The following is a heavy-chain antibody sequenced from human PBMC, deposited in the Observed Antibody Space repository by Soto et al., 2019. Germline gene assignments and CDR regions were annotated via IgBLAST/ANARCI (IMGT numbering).Heavy chain of an antibody. CDR3: ARNDFWSGYSTGFSSAYGMDV. D-gene: IGHD3-3*01. CDR1: GGSISSYY. Sequence: SETLSLTCTVSGGSISSYYWSWIRQPPGKGLEWIGYIYYSGSTNYNPSLKSRVTISVDTSKNQFSLKLSSVTAADTAVYYCARNDFWSGYSTGFSSAYGMDVWGQGTTVTVS. J-gene: IGHJ6*02. CDR2: IYYSGST. V-gene: IGHV4-59*01.